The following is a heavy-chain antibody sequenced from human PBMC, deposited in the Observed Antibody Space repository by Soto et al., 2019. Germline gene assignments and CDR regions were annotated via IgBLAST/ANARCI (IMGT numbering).Heavy chain of an antibody. V-gene: IGHV4-39*01. CDR3: ARHGPYYYDSSGYYLFDY. CDR1: GGSISSSSYY. Sequence: LSLTCTVSGGSISSSSYYWGWIRQPPGKGLEWIGSIYYSGSTYYNPSLKSRVTISVDTSKNQFSLKLSSVTAADTAVYYCARHGPYYYDSSGYYLFDYWGQGTLVTVSS. J-gene: IGHJ4*02. D-gene: IGHD3-22*01. CDR2: IYYSGST.